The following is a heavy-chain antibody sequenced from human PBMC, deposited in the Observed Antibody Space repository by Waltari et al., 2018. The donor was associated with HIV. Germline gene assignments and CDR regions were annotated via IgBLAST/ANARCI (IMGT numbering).Heavy chain of an antibody. CDR3: ARRRGSYCLDY. V-gene: IGHV3-7*01. J-gene: IGHJ4*02. Sequence: EGQLVESGGGLVQPGGSLRLSCAASGFTFSSSWMRWVRQAPGKGLEGVANIKQDGSEKYYVDSVKGRFTISRDNAKNSLYLQMNSLRAEDTAVYFCARRRGSYCLDYWGQGTLVTVSS. D-gene: IGHD1-26*01. CDR1: GFTFSSSW. CDR2: IKQDGSEK.